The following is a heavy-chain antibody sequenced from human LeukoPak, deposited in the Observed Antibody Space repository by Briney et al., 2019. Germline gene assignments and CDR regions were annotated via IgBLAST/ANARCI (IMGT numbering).Heavy chain of an antibody. J-gene: IGHJ3*02. V-gene: IGHV3-21*01. Sequence: PGGSLRLSCAASGFTFSSYSMNWVRQAPGKGLEWVSSISSSSSYIYYADSVKGRFTISRDNAKNSLYLQMNSLRAEDTAVYYCARVAIVGSPGAFDIWGQGTMVTVSS. CDR2: ISSSSSYI. D-gene: IGHD3-22*01. CDR3: ARVAIVGSPGAFDI. CDR1: GFTFSSYS.